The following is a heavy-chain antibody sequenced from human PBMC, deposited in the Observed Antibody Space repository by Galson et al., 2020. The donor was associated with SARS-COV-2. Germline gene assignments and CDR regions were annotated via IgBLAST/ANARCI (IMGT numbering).Heavy chain of an antibody. D-gene: IGHD1-26*01. J-gene: IGHJ5*02. Sequence: GGSLRLSCAASGFSINVYAMSWIRQAPGKGLEWVSAISNSGITSYYADPVKGRFTISRDNSKNMLYLQMNSLKTEDTAVYYCARDVVPHSMWELTQPPTLDLWGQGTLVSVSS. CDR3: ARDVVPHSMWELTQPPTLDL. V-gene: IGHV3-23*01. CDR2: ISNSGITS. CDR1: GFSINVYA.